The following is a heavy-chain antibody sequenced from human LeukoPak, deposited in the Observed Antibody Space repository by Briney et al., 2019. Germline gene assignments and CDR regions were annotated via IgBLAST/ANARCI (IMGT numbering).Heavy chain of an antibody. Sequence: GGSLRLSCAASGFTFSSYWMSWVRQAPGKGLEWVANIKQDGSEKYYVDSVKGRFTISRDNAKNSLYLQMNSLRAEDTAVYYCARDGHSSSWYLYYYYYMDVWGKGTTVTVSS. V-gene: IGHV3-7*01. CDR2: IKQDGSEK. D-gene: IGHD6-13*01. CDR1: GFTFSSYW. J-gene: IGHJ6*03. CDR3: ARDGHSSSWYLYYYYYMDV.